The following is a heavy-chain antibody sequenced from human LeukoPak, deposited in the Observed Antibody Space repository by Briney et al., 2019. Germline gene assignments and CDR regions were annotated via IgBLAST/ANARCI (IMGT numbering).Heavy chain of an antibody. V-gene: IGHV4-39*01. D-gene: IGHD1-1*01. CDR3: ARHWNLLYYFDY. CDR2: IYYSGSA. CDR1: GGSISSSSYS. J-gene: IGHJ4*01. Sequence: PSETLSLTCTVSGGSISSSSYSWGWIRQPPGKGLEWIGGIYYSGSAYYNPSLKSRVTISVDTSKNQFSLNLSSVSAADTAVYYCARHWNLLYYFDYWGHGTLVTVSS.